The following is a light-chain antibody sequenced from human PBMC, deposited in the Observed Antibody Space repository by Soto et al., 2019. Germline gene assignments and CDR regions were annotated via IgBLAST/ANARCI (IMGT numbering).Light chain of an antibody. V-gene: IGKV1-39*01. CDR3: QKSYASPFN. CDR1: QTVSSY. J-gene: IGKJ3*01. CDR2: DAT. Sequence: DIQMTQSPAFLSMSVGDRLTLSCRASQTVSSYLTWYQRKVGEAPKRVTYDATTLESGVPSPFSTNGSGTEFPLTITALHREDCATYFCQKSYASPFNFGPGTKVDIK.